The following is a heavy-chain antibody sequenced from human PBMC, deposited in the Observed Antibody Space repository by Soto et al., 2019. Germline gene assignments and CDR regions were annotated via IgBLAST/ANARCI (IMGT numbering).Heavy chain of an antibody. D-gene: IGHD2-2*01. Sequence: ASVKVSCKASGYTFTSYAMHWVRQAPGQRLEWMGWINAGNGNTKYSQKFQGRVTITADESTSTAYMELSSLRSEDTAVYYCARTLYCSSTSCFPGYAFDIWGQGTMVTVSS. CDR1: GYTFTSYA. CDR2: INAGNGNT. V-gene: IGHV1-3*01. CDR3: ARTLYCSSTSCFPGYAFDI. J-gene: IGHJ3*02.